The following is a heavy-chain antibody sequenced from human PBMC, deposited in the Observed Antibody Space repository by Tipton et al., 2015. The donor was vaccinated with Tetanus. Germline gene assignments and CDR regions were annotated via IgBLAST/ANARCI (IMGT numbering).Heavy chain of an antibody. J-gene: IGHJ5*02. CDR1: GGSFSDYF. CDR2: VNYAGST. Sequence: TLSLTCAVHGGSFSDYFWSWIRQSPVKGLGWIGEVNYAGSTNYNPSLKSRVTISADTSKRQVSLKLNSVTAADTAVYYCAAAVVRWFDPWGQGTLVTVSS. CDR3: AAAVVRWFDP. V-gene: IGHV4-34*01. D-gene: IGHD6-13*01.